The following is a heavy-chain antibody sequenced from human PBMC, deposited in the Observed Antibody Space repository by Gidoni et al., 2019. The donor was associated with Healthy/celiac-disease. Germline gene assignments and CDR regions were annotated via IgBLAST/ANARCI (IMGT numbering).Heavy chain of an antibody. V-gene: IGHV4-39*01. CDR1: GGSISSSSYY. CDR2: IYYSGST. D-gene: IGHD3-3*01. CDR3: ARRPYYDFWSGYDY. J-gene: IGHJ4*02. Sequence: QLQLQESGPGRVKPSETLSLTCTVSGGSISSSSYYWGWIRQPPGKGLEWIGSIYYSGSTYSNPSLKSRVTISVDTSKNQFSLKLSSVTAADTAVYYCARRPYYDFWSGYDYWGQGTLVTVSS.